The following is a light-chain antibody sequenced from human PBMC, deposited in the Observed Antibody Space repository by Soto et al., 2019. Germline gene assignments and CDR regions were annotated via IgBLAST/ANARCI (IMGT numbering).Light chain of an antibody. J-gene: IGLJ1*01. CDR1: SSDVGGYNY. Sequence: QSALTQSASVSGSPGQSITISCTGTSSDVGGYNYVSWYQQHPGKAPKLIIYEVSNRPSGVSNRFSGSKSGNTASLTISGLQAEDEADYYCSSYSGSSFYVFGIGTKVTVL. V-gene: IGLV2-14*01. CDR2: EVS. CDR3: SSYSGSSFYV.